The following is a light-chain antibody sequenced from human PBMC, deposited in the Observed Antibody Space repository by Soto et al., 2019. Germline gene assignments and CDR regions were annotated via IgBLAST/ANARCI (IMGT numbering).Light chain of an antibody. CDR3: QQRSNWPLT. Sequence: EIVLTQSPATLSLSPGERATLSCRASQSVSSYLAWYQQKRGQAPRLLIYDASNRATGILARFSGSGSGTYFTLTISSLEPEDFAVYYCQQRSNWPLTFGGGTKVEIK. J-gene: IGKJ4*01. V-gene: IGKV3-11*01. CDR2: DAS. CDR1: QSVSSY.